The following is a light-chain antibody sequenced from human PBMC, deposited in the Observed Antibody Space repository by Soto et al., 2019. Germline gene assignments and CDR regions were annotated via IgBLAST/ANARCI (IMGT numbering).Light chain of an antibody. Sequence: EIVLTQSSGTLSLSPADRATLSCRASQSVSRSYLGWYQQKPGQAPRLLMYGASIRAAGVPDRFSGSGSGTEFTLTISRLEPEDFTVYYCHHYETFGQGTKVDIK. CDR3: HHYET. J-gene: IGKJ1*01. CDR1: QSVSRSY. V-gene: IGKV3-20*01. CDR2: GAS.